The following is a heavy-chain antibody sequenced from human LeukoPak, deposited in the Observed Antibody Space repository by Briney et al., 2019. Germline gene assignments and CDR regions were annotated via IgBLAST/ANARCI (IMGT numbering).Heavy chain of an antibody. CDR3: ARVPRASGPDS. D-gene: IGHD6-19*01. Sequence: PGGSLRLSCAASGFTFSSYWMHWVRQAPGKGLEWVANIKEDGSEKYYVDSVSGRFTISRDNAKNSMFLQVNSLRAEDTAMYYCARVPRASGPDSWGQGTLVTVSS. CDR2: IKEDGSEK. CDR1: GFTFSSYW. J-gene: IGHJ4*02. V-gene: IGHV3-7*01.